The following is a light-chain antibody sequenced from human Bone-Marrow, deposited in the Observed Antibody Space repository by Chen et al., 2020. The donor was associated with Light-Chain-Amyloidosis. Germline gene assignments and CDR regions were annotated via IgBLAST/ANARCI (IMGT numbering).Light chain of an antibody. CDR1: DLPTKY. V-gene: IGLV3-25*03. CDR3: QSADSSGTYEVI. J-gene: IGLJ2*01. CDR2: RDT. Sequence: SYELTQPPSVSVSPGQTARITCSGDDLPTKYAYWYQQKPGQSPVLVIHRDTGRPSGISERLSGSSSGTTATLTISGVQAEDEAAYHCQSADSSGTYEVIFGGGTTLTVL.